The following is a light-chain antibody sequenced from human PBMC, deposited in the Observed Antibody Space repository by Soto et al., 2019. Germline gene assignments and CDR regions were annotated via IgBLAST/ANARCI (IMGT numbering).Light chain of an antibody. Sequence: DIVMTQSPLSLPVTPGEPASISCRSSQSLLHSNGYNYLDWYLQKPGQSPQLLIYLGSNRTSGVPDRFSGSGLGTDFTLKISRVEAEDGGVYYCMQALQPPGAFGPGTKVDIK. V-gene: IGKV2-28*01. J-gene: IGKJ3*01. CDR2: LGS. CDR1: QSLLHSNGYNY. CDR3: MQALQPPGA.